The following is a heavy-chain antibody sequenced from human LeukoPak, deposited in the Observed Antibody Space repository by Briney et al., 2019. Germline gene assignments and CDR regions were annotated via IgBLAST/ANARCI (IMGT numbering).Heavy chain of an antibody. D-gene: IGHD3-22*01. CDR1: GFTFSNYA. J-gene: IGHJ4*02. CDR2: ITGDGGSS. V-gene: IGHV3-23*01. Sequence: GGSLRLSCAASGFTFSNYAMSWVRQAPGKGLEWVSAITGDGGSSYYADSVKGRFTISRDNSKNTLYLQVTSLRAEDTAVYYCAKRDAYDTSGFSPLFDYWGQGTLVTVSS. CDR3: AKRDAYDTSGFSPLFDY.